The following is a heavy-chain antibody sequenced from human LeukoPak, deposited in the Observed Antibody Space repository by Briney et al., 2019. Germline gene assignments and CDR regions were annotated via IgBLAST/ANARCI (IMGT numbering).Heavy chain of an antibody. D-gene: IGHD2-15*01. CDR2: IKQDGSVK. J-gene: IGHJ6*02. CDR3: ARCCSGGSCYRSYYYYYGMDV. CDR1: GFTFSSYW. V-gene: IGHV3-7*01. Sequence: GGSLRLSCAASGFTFSSYWMSWVRQAPGKGLEWVANIKQDGSVKYYVDSVKGRFTISRDNAKNSLYLQMNSLRAEDTAVYYCARCCSGGSCYRSYYYYYGMDVWGQGTTVTVSS.